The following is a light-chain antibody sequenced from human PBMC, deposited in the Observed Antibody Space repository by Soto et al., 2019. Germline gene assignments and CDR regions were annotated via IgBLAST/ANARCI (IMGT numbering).Light chain of an antibody. J-gene: IGKJ5*01. CDR3: QQYYNWPIT. CDR1: QSVSSY. V-gene: IGKV3-15*01. Sequence: GEIPTLSCRASQSVSSYLAWYQQKPGQAPRLLIYGASTRATGIPARFSGSGSGTEFTLTISSLQSEDFAVYYCQQYYNWPITFGQGTRLEI. CDR2: GAS.